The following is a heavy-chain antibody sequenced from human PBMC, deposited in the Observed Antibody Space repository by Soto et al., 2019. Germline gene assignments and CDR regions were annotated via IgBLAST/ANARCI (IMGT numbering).Heavy chain of an antibody. D-gene: IGHD6-19*01. V-gene: IGHV3-48*01. Sequence: PGGSLRLSCAASGFTFSSYSMNWVRQAPGKGLEWVSYISSSSSTIYYADSVKGRFTISRDNAKNSLYLQMNSLRAEDTAVYYCARDLAVAGRSSANMDVWGKGTTVTVSS. CDR2: ISSSSSTI. CDR1: GFTFSSYS. CDR3: ARDLAVAGRSSANMDV. J-gene: IGHJ6*03.